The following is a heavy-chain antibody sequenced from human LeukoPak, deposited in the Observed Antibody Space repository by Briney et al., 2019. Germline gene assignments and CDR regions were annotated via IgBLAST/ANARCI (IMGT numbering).Heavy chain of an antibody. D-gene: IGHD5-18*01. Sequence: SETLSLTCTVSGGSISSYYWSWIRQPPGKGLEWIGYIYYSGSTYYNPSLKSRVTISVDTSKNQFSLKLSSVTAADTAVYYCAREDTAGGFDPWGQGTLVTVSS. V-gene: IGHV4-30-4*01. CDR3: AREDTAGGFDP. J-gene: IGHJ5*02. CDR1: GGSISSYY. CDR2: IYYSGST.